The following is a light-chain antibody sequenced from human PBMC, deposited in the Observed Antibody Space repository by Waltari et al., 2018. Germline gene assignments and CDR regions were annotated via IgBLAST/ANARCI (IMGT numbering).Light chain of an antibody. CDR3: CSYAGSSTFV. J-gene: IGLJ2*01. CDR1: SSAVGSYTV. V-gene: IGLV2-23*02. Sequence: QSALTQPASVSGSPGQSITISCTGTSSAVGSYTVVSWYQQHPGKAPKLMIYEVSKRPSGVSNRFSGSKSGNTASLTISGLQAEDEADYYCCSYAGSSTFVFGGGTKLTVL. CDR2: EVS.